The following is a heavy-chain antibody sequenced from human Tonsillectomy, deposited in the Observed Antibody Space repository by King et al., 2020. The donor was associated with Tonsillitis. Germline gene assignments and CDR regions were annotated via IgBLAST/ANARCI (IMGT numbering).Heavy chain of an antibody. D-gene: IGHD3-9*01. V-gene: IGHV4-39*07. CDR3: ARQTYYYILTEPPHAFDI. CDR1: GGSFSSSSYY. Sequence: QLQESGRGLVKPSETLSLTCTVSGGSFSSSSYYWGWIRQPPGKGLEWIGSIYYSETTYYNPSLKRRVTIRVDTSKTQFSLKLSSMTAADTAVYYCARQTYYYILTEPPHAFDIWGQGTVLTVSS. J-gene: IGHJ3*02. CDR2: IYYSETT.